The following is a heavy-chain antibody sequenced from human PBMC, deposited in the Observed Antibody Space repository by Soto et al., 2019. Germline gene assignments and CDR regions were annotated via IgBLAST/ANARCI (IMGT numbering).Heavy chain of an antibody. CDR1: GGSISSTNW. CDR3: ATLPPRIVVVVLPIPS. Sequence: QVQLQQSGPRLARPSGTLSLTCVVSGGSISSTNWWTWVRQTPGKGLEWIGEIYHTGSTKYNPSLKNRVTISLDKSNNRFSLNLKSVTAADTAVYYCATLPPRIVVVVLPIPSWGQGTLVTVSS. D-gene: IGHD2-15*01. V-gene: IGHV4-4*02. CDR2: IYHTGST. J-gene: IGHJ4*02.